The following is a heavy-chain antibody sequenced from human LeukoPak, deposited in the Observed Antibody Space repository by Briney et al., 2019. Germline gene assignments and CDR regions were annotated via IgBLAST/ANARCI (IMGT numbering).Heavy chain of an antibody. CDR3: ARGYSIAGGLFGY. V-gene: IGHV3-48*04. CDR1: GFTFSSYS. CDR2: IGSSIISI. J-gene: IGHJ1*01. Sequence: GGSLRLSCADSGFTFSSYSMKWVRQAPGKGLEWVSYIGSSIISIYYADSVKGRFTISRDNTKNSLYLQMNSLRAEDTAVYYCARGYSIAGGLFGYWGQGTLVTVSS. D-gene: IGHD3-3*02.